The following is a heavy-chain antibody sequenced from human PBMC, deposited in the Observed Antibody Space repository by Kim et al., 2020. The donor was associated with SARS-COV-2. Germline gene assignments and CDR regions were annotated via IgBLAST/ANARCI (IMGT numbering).Heavy chain of an antibody. V-gene: IGHV4-59*08. Sequence: SETLSLTCTVSGGSISSYYWSWIRQPPGKGLEWIGYIYHSGSTNYNPSLKSQVTISVDTSKNQFSLKLSSVTAADTAVNYCARLFSAAAGPYNWFDPWGQGTLVTVSS. D-gene: IGHD6-13*01. CDR1: GGSISSYY. CDR3: ARLFSAAAGPYNWFDP. J-gene: IGHJ5*02. CDR2: IYHSGST.